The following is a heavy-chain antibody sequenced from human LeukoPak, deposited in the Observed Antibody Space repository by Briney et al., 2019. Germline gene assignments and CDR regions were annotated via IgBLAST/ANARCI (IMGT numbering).Heavy chain of an antibody. D-gene: IGHD3-22*01. CDR2: ISGSGGST. CDR3: ARGRHYYDSSGYFLDY. CDR1: GFTFSSYA. Sequence: GGSLRLSCAASGFTFSSYAMSWVSQAPGKGMEWVSVISGSGGSTYYADSVKGRFTISRDNSKNTLYLQMNSLRAEDTAVYYCARGRHYYDSSGYFLDYWGQGTLVTVSS. V-gene: IGHV3-23*01. J-gene: IGHJ4*02.